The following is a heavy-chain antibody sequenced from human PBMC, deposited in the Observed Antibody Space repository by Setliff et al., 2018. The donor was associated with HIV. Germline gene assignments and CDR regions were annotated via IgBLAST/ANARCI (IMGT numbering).Heavy chain of an antibody. CDR1: AFTLSTFA. V-gene: IGHV3-30*07. CDR2: ISNDGSDQ. CDR3: AKEAIYVGYVDY. D-gene: IGHD3-16*01. J-gene: IGHJ4*02. Sequence: HPGGSLRLSCEVSAFTLSTFAMHWVRQAPGKGPEWVGVISNDGSDQRYADSVKGRFTISRDNSKNTLYLQMNSLRAEDTAVYYCAKEAIYVGYVDYWGQGTLVTAPQ.